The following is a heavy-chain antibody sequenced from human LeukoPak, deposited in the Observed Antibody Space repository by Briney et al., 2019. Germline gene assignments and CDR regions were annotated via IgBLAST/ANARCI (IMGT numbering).Heavy chain of an antibody. D-gene: IGHD2-2*01. Sequence: PGGSLRLSCAASGFTYSSYAMSWVRQAPGKGLEWVSAISGSGRSTYYADSVKGRFTISRDNSKNTLYLQMNSLRAEDTAVYYCARDRVEKSSFLYQLLSYYYMDVWGKGTTVTVSS. CDR3: ARDRVEKSSFLYQLLSYYYMDV. CDR1: GFTYSSYA. CDR2: ISGSGRST. V-gene: IGHV3-23*01. J-gene: IGHJ6*03.